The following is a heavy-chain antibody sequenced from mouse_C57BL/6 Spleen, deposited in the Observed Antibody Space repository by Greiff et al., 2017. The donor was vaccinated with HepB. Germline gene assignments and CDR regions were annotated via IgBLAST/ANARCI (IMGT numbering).Heavy chain of an antibody. CDR1: GFTFSDYG. J-gene: IGHJ4*01. D-gene: IGHD2-3*01. Sequence: EVQLVESGGGLVKPGGSLKLSCAASGFTFSDYGMHWVRQAPEKGLEWVAYISSGSSTIYYADTVKGRFTISRDNAKNTLFLQMTILRSEDTAMYYCARGWLHYYAMDYWGQGTSVTVSS. CDR2: ISSGSSTI. V-gene: IGHV5-17*01. CDR3: ARGWLHYYAMDY.